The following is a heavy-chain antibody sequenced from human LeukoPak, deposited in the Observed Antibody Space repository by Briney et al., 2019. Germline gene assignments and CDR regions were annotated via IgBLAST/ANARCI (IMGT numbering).Heavy chain of an antibody. Sequence: GASVKVSCKASGYTFTSYGITWVRQAPGQGLEWMGWISAYNGNTNFAQKLQGRVTMTTDTSTSTAYMELRSLRSEDTAVYYCARCYDFWSGLYYFDYWGQGTLVTVSS. J-gene: IGHJ4*02. V-gene: IGHV1-18*01. CDR2: ISAYNGNT. CDR1: GYTFTSYG. D-gene: IGHD3-3*01. CDR3: ARCYDFWSGLYYFDY.